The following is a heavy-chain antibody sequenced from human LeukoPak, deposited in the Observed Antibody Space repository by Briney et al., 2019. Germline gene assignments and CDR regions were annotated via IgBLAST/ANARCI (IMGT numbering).Heavy chain of an antibody. CDR2: VSYSMDR. V-gene: IGHV4-59*08. CDR1: GGSITSGY. CDR3: VRLGYCDNGCCYFEH. Sequence: SETLSLTRSVSGGSITSGYWSWVRQPPGKGLEWIGYVSYSMDRNNKPSLRSRLTISLDTSRNEFSLQLTSVTAADTAVYYCVRLGYCDNGCCYFEHWGQGTLVTVS. J-gene: IGHJ4*02. D-gene: IGHD2-8*01.